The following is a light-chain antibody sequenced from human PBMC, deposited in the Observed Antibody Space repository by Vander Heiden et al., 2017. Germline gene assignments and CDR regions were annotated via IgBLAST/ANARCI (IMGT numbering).Light chain of an antibody. J-gene: IGLJ2*01. V-gene: IGLV3-1*01. Sequence: SYELTQPPSVSVSPGQTASISCSGHKLGDKYASWYQQKPGQSPVLVIYQDNKRTSGIPERFSGSNSGNTATLTISGTQAMDEADYYCQAWDSNTVIFGGGTELTVL. CDR2: QDN. CDR1: KLGDKY. CDR3: QAWDSNTVI.